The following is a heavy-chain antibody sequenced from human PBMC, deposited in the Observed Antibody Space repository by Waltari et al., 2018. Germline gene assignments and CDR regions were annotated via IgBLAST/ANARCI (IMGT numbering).Heavy chain of an antibody. D-gene: IGHD3-10*01. V-gene: IGHV3-48*03. Sequence: EVQLVESGGGLVQPGGSLRLSCAASGFTFSTYEMNWVRQAPGTGLGWVSYISSSGSTIYYADSVKGRFTISRDNAKDSLYLQMNSLRAEDTAVYYCARDAMVRGVIANYYYYGMDVWGQGTTVTVSS. CDR1: GFTFSTYE. CDR3: ARDAMVRGVIANYYYYGMDV. J-gene: IGHJ6*02. CDR2: ISSSGSTI.